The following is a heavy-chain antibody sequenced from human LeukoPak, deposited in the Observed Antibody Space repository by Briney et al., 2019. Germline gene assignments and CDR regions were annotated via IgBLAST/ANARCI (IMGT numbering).Heavy chain of an antibody. J-gene: IGHJ4*02. V-gene: IGHV5-51*01. CDR2: IYPGDSDT. D-gene: IGHD2-15*01. CDR1: GYSFTSYW. Sequence: GESLQISCKGSGYSFTSYWIGWVRQMPGKGLEWMGIIYPGDSDTRYSPSFQGQVTISADKSISTAYLQWSSLKASDTAMYYCARRRYCSGGSCINSDYWGQGTLVTVSS. CDR3: ARRRYCSGGSCINSDY.